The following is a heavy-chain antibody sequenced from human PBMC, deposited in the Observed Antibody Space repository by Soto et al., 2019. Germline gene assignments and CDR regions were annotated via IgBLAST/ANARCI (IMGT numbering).Heavy chain of an antibody. D-gene: IGHD2-15*01. J-gene: IGHJ6*02. Sequence: QVQLQQWGAGLLKPSETLSLTCAVYGGSFSGYYWSWIRQPPGKGREWIGEINHSGSTNYNPSLRSRVTISVDTFTFQFSLQLSSVTAADTAVYYWARGREVVVAATYYSCYGMDVWGQGSTVTVSS. V-gene: IGHV4-34*01. CDR2: INHSGST. CDR3: ARGREVVVAATYYSCYGMDV. CDR1: GGSFSGYY.